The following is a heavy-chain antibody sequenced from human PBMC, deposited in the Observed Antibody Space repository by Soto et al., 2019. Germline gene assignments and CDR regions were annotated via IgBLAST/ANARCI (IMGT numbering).Heavy chain of an antibody. CDR2: IYYSGST. CDR1: GGSVSSGSYY. J-gene: IGHJ5*02. V-gene: IGHV4-61*01. CDR3: ARVSDVEDWFDP. Sequence: SETLSLTCTVSGGSVSSGSYYWSWIRQPPGKGLEWIGYIYYSGSTNYNPSLKSRVTISVDTSKNQFSLKLSSVTAADTAVYYCARVSDVEDWFDPWGQGILVTVSS. D-gene: IGHD2-21*02.